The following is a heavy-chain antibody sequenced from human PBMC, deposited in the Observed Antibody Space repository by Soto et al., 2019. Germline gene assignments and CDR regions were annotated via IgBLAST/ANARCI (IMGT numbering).Heavy chain of an antibody. J-gene: IGHJ4*02. V-gene: IGHV3-30*03. Sequence: QVQLVESGGGVVQPGRSLRLSCAASGFTFSSYGMHWVRQAPGKWLEWVAVISYDGSNKYSADSVKGRFTISRDNSKNTLYLQMNSLRAEDTAVYYCAIMEWGSGYQPIDFDYWCQGTLVPVSS. CDR2: ISYDGSNK. CDR3: AIMEWGSGYQPIDFDY. D-gene: IGHD3-16*01. CDR1: GFTFSSYG.